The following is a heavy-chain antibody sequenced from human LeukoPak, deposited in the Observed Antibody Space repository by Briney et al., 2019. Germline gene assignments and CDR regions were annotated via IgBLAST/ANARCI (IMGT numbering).Heavy chain of an antibody. V-gene: IGHV3-30*18. CDR1: GFTFSSYG. CDR2: ISYDGSNK. CDR3: AKDGGNVVRGVMLEVFSLSYGMDV. D-gene: IGHD3-10*01. J-gene: IGHJ6*02. Sequence: GRSLRLSCAASGFTFSSYGMHWVRQAPGKGLEWVAVISYDGSNKYYADSVKGRFTISRDNSKNTLYLQMNSLRAEDAAVYYCAKDGGNVVRGVMLEVFSLSYGMDVWGQGTTVTVSS.